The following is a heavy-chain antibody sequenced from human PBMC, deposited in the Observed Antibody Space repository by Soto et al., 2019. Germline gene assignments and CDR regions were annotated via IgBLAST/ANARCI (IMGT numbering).Heavy chain of an antibody. Sequence: EVQLLESGGGLVQPGGSLRLSCAASGFTFSSYAMSWVRQAPGKGLEWVSAISGSGGSTYYADSVKGRFTISRDNSKNTLYLQMNSLRAEDTAVYYCAKVGHFWSGYHHSFDDWGQGTLVTVSS. V-gene: IGHV3-23*01. J-gene: IGHJ4*02. D-gene: IGHD3-3*02. CDR3: AKVGHFWSGYHHSFDD. CDR1: GFTFSSYA. CDR2: ISGSGGST.